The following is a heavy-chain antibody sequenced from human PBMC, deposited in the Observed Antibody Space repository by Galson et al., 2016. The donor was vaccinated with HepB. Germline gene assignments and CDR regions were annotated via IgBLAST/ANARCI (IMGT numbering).Heavy chain of an antibody. D-gene: IGHD3-9*01. CDR2: IYYSGIT. J-gene: IGHJ3*02. CDR3: AREDYSILTGYTEDAFAI. V-gene: IGHV4-39*07. Sequence: ETLSLTCTVSGDSISSGRNFWGWIRQAPGKGLQWIGSIYYSGITHYNPSLKSRVTMSVDTSKNQFSLKLSSVTAADTAVYYCAREDYSILTGYTEDAFAIWGQGTVVTVSS. CDR1: GDSISSGRNF.